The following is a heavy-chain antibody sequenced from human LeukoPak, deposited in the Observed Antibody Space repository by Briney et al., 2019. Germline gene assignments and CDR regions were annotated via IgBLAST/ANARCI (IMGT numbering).Heavy chain of an antibody. V-gene: IGHV3-21*01. Sequence: PGGSLRLSCAASGFTFSSYSMNWVRQAPGKGLEWVSSISSSSSYIYYADSVKGRFTISRDNAKNSLYLQMNSLRAEDTAVYYCARAGGAKEGAFDIWGQGTMVTVSS. CDR2: ISSSSSYI. CDR1: GFTFSSYS. J-gene: IGHJ3*02. CDR3: ARAGGAKEGAFDI.